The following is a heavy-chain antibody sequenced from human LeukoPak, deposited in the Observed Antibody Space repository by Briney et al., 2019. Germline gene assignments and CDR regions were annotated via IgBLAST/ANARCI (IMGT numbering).Heavy chain of an antibody. J-gene: IGHJ4*02. D-gene: IGHD3-16*01. CDR1: GFTFNSYS. CDR3: VRDFWGFGRAVTEDY. Sequence: GGSLRLSCAASGFTFNSYSMNWVRQAPGKGLEWVSYIHYSGDTIYYADSVKGRFTGSRDNAKNSLYLQMNSLRAEDTAVYYCVRDFWGFGRAVTEDYWGQGTLVTVSS. V-gene: IGHV3-48*01. CDR2: IHYSGDTI.